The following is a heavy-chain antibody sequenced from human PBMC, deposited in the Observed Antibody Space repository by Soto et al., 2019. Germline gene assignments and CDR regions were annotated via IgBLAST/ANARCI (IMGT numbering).Heavy chain of an antibody. V-gene: IGHV3-74*01. CDR3: ARGAGGYYYMDV. J-gene: IGHJ6*03. D-gene: IGHD3-10*01. CDR1: GFTFSSYW. Sequence: EVQLVESGGGLVQPGGSLRLSCAASGFTFSSYWMHWVRQVPGKGLVWVSRLYTDGSRTSYADSVKGRFTISRDNAKNTLYLQMNSLRAEDTAVYYCARGAGGYYYMDVWGNGTTVTVSS. CDR2: LYTDGSRT.